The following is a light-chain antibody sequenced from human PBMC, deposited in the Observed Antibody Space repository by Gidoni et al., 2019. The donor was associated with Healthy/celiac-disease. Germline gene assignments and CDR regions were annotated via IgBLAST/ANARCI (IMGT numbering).Light chain of an antibody. CDR3: QQYNSYSRA. CDR1: QSISSW. J-gene: IGKJ2*01. V-gene: IGKV1-5*03. Sequence: DIPMTQSPATLSASVGDRVTLTCRASQSISSWLYCYQQKKGKAPKLLIYKDASLESGVPSRVSGSGAGTAFFITISSRQLDEFVTDYCQQYNSYSRAFGQGTKLEIK. CDR2: KDA.